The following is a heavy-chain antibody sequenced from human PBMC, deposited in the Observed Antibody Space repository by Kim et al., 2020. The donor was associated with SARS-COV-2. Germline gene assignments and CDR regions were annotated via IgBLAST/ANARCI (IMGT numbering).Heavy chain of an antibody. V-gene: IGHV1-2*06. D-gene: IGHD4-17*01. J-gene: IGHJ4*01. CDR3: ARNYGDLDY. CDR2: IHPNSGVT. CDR1: GYTFTAYF. Sequence: ASVKVSCKASGYTFTAYFLHWVRQAPGQGLEWMGRIHPNSGVTNYAQQFQGRVTMTRDTSITTTYMELSSLRSDDTAVYYCARNYGDLDYLGQGTLVTVS.